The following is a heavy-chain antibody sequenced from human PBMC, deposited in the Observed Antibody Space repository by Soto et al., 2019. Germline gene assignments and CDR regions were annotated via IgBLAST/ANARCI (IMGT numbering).Heavy chain of an antibody. CDR1: GFTFSSYA. J-gene: IGHJ6*02. D-gene: IGHD3-10*01. CDR3: AKGRPGVVRGEDPNYYYGMAV. V-gene: IGHV3-23*01. Sequence: TGGSLRLSCAASGFTFSSYAMSWVRQPPGKGLEWVSAISGSGVSTYYADSLKGRFTISRDNSKNTLYLQMNSLRAEDTAVYYWAKGRPGVVRGEDPNYYYGMAVWGQGTTFTVSS. CDR2: ISGSGVST.